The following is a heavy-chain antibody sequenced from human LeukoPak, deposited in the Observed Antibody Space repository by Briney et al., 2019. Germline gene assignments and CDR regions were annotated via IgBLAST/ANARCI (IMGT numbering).Heavy chain of an antibody. CDR2: IYYSGST. D-gene: IGHD4-11*01. J-gene: IGHJ6*03. CDR1: GGTISSYY. V-gene: IGHV4-59*01. Sequence: SETLSLTCTVSGGTISSYYWSWIRQPPGKGLEWIWYIYYSGSTNYNPSLKSRVTISVDTSKNQFSLKLSSVTAADTAVCYCARSNSPTRGSRPERGYYYYMDVWGKGTTVTVSS. CDR3: ARSNSPTRGSRPERGYYYYMDV.